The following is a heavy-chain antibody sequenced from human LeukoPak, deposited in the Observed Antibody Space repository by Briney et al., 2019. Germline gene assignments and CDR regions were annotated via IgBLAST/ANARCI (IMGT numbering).Heavy chain of an antibody. CDR1: GFTFRNHG. J-gene: IGHJ4*02. V-gene: IGHV3-30*03. CDR2: ASTNEINQ. CDR3: ARAKPKNMVRGLIMRRESRYYFDY. Sequence: GGSLRLSCAYSGFTFRNHGMHWVRQAPGKGLEWVAVASTNEINQWYADSVKGRFTISRDNSKSTLYIQMNSLRAEDTAVYYCARAKPKNMVRGLIMRRESRYYFDYWGQGTLVTVSS. D-gene: IGHD3-10*01.